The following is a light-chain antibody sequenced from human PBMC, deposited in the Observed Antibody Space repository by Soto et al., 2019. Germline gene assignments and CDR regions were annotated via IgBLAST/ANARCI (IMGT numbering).Light chain of an antibody. CDR2: AAS. Sequence: DIQLNQSPSSVYASVGDRGTVTCRASHDISSWSAWYQQKPGKARRLLIFAASTLQSGVRSRFSGSGSRTDFTLPSSSLQSAYFATYYWEQGHSFPYTFGQGTNL. J-gene: IGKJ2*01. V-gene: IGKV1-12*01. CDR1: HDISSW. CDR3: EQGHSFPYT.